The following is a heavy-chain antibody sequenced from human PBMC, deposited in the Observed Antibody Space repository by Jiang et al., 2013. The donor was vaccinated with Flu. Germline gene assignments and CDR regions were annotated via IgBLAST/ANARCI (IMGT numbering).Heavy chain of an antibody. Sequence: GLVKPSETLSLTCTVSGGSISGSYWSWIRQSAGKGLEWIGRVYSSGTHNYNPSLESRVTLSVDTSKNQFSLKLTSVTAADTAVYYCAKDFSSWSRGDWFDPWGQGTLVTVSS. V-gene: IGHV4-4*07. CDR1: GGSISGSY. CDR2: VYSSGTH. CDR3: AKDFSSWSRGDWFDP. D-gene: IGHD6-13*01. J-gene: IGHJ5*02.